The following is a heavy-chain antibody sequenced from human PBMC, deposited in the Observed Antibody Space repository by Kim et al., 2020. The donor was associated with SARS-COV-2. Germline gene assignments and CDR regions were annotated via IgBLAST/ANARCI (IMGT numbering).Heavy chain of an antibody. CDR3: AKGMDV. CDR2: ISGSGEGT. CDR1: EFTFSSYA. J-gene: IGHJ6*02. V-gene: IGHV3-23*01. Sequence: GGSLRLSCAGSEFTFSSYAMSWVRQAPGKGLEWVSTISGSGEGTYYADSVKGRFTISRDNPKNTLYLQMNSLTAVDTAVYYCAKGMDVWGQGTTVTVSS.